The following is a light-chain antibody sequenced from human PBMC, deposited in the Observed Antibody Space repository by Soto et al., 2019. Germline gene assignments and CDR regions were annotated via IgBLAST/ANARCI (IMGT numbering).Light chain of an antibody. Sequence: QSVLTQPPSVSGAPGQRVTISCTGSSSNIGAGYDVHWYQQLPGTAPKLLIYGNSNRPSGVPDRFSGSKSGTSASLAITGPQAEDEAYFYCQSYDSSRSGWVFGGGTKLTVL. CDR3: QSYDSSRSGWV. CDR2: GNS. CDR1: SSNIGAGYD. V-gene: IGLV1-40*01. J-gene: IGLJ3*02.